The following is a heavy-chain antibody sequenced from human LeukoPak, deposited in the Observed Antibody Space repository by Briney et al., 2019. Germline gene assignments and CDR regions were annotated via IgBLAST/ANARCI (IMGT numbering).Heavy chain of an antibody. Sequence: GGSLRLSCAASGFTFSSYAMSWVRQAPGEGLEWVSAISGSGGSTYYADSVKGRFTISRDNSKNTLYLQMNSLRAEDTAVYYCAKDYLVRGIVVVITYFDYWGQGTLVTVSS. J-gene: IGHJ4*02. CDR1: GFTFSSYA. CDR3: AKDYLVRGIVVVITYFDY. V-gene: IGHV3-23*01. D-gene: IGHD3-22*01. CDR2: ISGSGGST.